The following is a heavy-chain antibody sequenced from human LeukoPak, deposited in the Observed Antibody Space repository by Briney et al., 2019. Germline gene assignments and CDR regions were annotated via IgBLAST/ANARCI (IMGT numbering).Heavy chain of an antibody. CDR2: IVVGSGNT. D-gene: IGHD3-9*01. CDR3: AAHKGHYDILTGYHPFDY. CDR1: GFTFTSSA. Sequence: SVKVSYKASGFTFTSSAVQWVRQARGQRLEWIGWIVVGSGNTNYAQKFQERVTITRDMSTSTAYMELSSLRSEDTAVYYCAAHKGHYDILTGYHPFDYWGQGTLVTVSS. J-gene: IGHJ4*02. V-gene: IGHV1-58*01.